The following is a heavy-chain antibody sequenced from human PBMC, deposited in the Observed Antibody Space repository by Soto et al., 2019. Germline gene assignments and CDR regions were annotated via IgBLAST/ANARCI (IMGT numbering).Heavy chain of an antibody. CDR3: AKDTYYDFWSGYYYYYGMDV. Sequence: GGSLRLSCAASGFTFSTYGMHWVRQAPGKGLEWVAVISYDGSNKHYADSVKGRFTISRDNSKNTLYLQMNSLRAEDTAVFYCAKDTYYDFWSGYYYYYGMDVWGQGTTVTVSS. J-gene: IGHJ6*02. CDR2: ISYDGSNK. V-gene: IGHV3-30*18. CDR1: GFTFSTYG. D-gene: IGHD3-3*01.